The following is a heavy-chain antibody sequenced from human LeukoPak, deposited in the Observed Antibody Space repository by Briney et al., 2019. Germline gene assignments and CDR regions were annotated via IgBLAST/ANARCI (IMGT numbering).Heavy chain of an antibody. J-gene: IGHJ3*02. CDR3: ARVAGDTNTDTFDI. Sequence: ASVKVSCKASDYTFTNYGITWVRQAPGQGLEWLGWISTYNGNTNYAQKFQGRVTMTTDTSTSTAYMELRSLTSDDTAVYCCARVAGDTNTDTFDIWGQGTMVSVSS. D-gene: IGHD2-8*01. CDR1: DYTFTNYG. CDR2: ISTYNGNT. V-gene: IGHV1-18*01.